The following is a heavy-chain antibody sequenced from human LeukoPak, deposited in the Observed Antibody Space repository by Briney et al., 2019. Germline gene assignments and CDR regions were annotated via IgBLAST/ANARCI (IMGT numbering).Heavy chain of an antibody. CDR3: AKCSWSGYHPDY. V-gene: IGHV4-39*01. CDR1: GGSISSNDYY. Sequence: PSETLSLTCTVSGGSISSNDYYWGWIRQPPGKGLEWIGSIYYRGSTYYNPSLKSRLTISVVTSKNQSSLKLSSVTAPDTAVYYCAKCSWSGYHPDYWGQGTLVTVSS. J-gene: IGHJ4*02. CDR2: IYYRGST. D-gene: IGHD3-3*01.